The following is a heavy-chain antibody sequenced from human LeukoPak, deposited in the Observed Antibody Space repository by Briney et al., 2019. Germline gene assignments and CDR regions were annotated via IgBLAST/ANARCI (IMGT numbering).Heavy chain of an antibody. Sequence: GGSLRLSCAASGFTFSSYGMHWVRQAPGRGLEWVAVISYDGSNKYYADSVKGRFTISRDNSKNTLYLQMNSLRAEDTAVYYCAKDRWYTAMGLFDYWGQGTLVTVS. CDR3: AKDRWYTAMGLFDY. J-gene: IGHJ4*02. CDR2: ISYDGSNK. CDR1: GFTFSSYG. V-gene: IGHV3-30*18. D-gene: IGHD5-18*01.